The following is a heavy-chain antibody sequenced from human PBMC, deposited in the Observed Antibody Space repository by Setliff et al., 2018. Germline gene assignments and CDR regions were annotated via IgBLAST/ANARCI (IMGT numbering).Heavy chain of an antibody. CDR3: ARDRGGGLYDY. D-gene: IGHD3-16*01. CDR2: INQDGSEK. J-gene: IGHJ4*02. Sequence: ETLSLTCAVSGVSVNSLTWWSWVRQTPGKGLEWVANINQDGSEKYYVDSVKGRFTISRDNAKNSLYLQMDSLRVEDTAMYFCARDRGGGLYDYWGRGTLVTVSS. V-gene: IGHV3-7*01. CDR1: GVSVNSLTW.